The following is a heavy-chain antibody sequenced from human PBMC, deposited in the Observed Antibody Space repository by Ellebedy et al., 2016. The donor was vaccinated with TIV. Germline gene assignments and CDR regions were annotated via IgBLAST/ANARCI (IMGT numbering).Heavy chain of an antibody. J-gene: IGHJ4*02. CDR3: AREANSYATSGYYFDS. CDR2: IKQDGGEK. Sequence: GESLKISCAASGFTFSNYWMSWVRQAPGKGLEWVANIKQDGGEKNFVDSVKGRFTISRDNAKNSLYLQMNSLRAEDTAVYYCAREANSYATSGYYFDSWGQGTLVAVSS. V-gene: IGHV3-7*01. D-gene: IGHD3-22*01. CDR1: GFTFSNYW.